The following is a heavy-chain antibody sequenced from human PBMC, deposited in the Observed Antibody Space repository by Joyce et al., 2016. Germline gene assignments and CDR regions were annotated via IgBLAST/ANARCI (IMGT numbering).Heavy chain of an antibody. J-gene: IGHJ4*02. D-gene: IGHD3-3*01. CDR2: INPNTGDI. CDR1: GYTFTANY. CDR3: ARDFWSGYYSDH. Sequence: QVQLVQSGAEVKKPGASVKVSCKASGYTFTANYMHWVRQAPGQGLAWMGRINPNTGDIDYAQKFQGRVSMTRDTSVSTVYMELSSLKSDDTGVYFCARDFWSGYYSDHWGQGTLVTVSS. V-gene: IGHV1-2*05.